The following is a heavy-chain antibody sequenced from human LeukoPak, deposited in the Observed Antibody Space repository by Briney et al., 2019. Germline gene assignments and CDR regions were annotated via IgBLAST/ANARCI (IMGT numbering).Heavy chain of an antibody. CDR3: ARENIVVVPAALDY. Sequence: ASVKVSCKASGYTFTGYYIHWVRQAPGQGLEWMGRINPNSGGTNYAQKFQGRVTMTRDTSISTAYMELSRLRSDDTAVYYCARENIVVVPAALDYWGQGTLVTVSS. D-gene: IGHD2-2*01. CDR1: GYTFTGYY. J-gene: IGHJ4*02. CDR2: INPNSGGT. V-gene: IGHV1-2*06.